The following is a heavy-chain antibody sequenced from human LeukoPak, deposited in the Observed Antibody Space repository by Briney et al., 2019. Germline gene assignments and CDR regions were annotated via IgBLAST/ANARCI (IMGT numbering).Heavy chain of an antibody. D-gene: IGHD4-17*01. J-gene: IGHJ4*02. V-gene: IGHV3-23*01. Sequence: PGGSLRLSCAASGFTFSSYAMSWVRQAPGKGLEWVSAISGSGGSTYYADSVKGRFTISRDNAKNSLYLQMNSLRAEDTAVYYCATSMTTVTPFDYWGQGTLVTVSS. CDR1: GFTFSSYA. CDR2: ISGSGGST. CDR3: ATSMTTVTPFDY.